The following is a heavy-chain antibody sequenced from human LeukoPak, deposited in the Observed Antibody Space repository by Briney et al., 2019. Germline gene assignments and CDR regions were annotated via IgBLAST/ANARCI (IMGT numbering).Heavy chain of an antibody. CDR2: INPSGGST. CDR1: GYTLTELS. D-gene: IGHD5-12*01. Sequence: ASVKVSCKVYGYTLTELSMHWVRQAPGQGLEWMGIINPSGGSTSYAQKFQGRVTMTRDTSTSTVYMELSSLRSEDTAVYYCARPATKTYYYYGMDVWGQGTTVTVSS. V-gene: IGHV1-46*01. CDR3: ARPATKTYYYYGMDV. J-gene: IGHJ6*02.